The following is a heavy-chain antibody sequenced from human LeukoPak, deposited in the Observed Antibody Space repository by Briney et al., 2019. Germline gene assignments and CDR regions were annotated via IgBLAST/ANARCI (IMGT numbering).Heavy chain of an antibody. D-gene: IGHD5-18*01. Sequence: ASVKVSCKASGGTFSSYAISWVRQAPGQGLEWMGGIIPIFGTANYAQKFRGRVTITADESTSTAYMELSSLRSEDTAVYYCATGGYSYGVDYWGQGTLVTVSS. CDR1: GGTFSSYA. CDR2: IIPIFGTA. V-gene: IGHV1-69*13. J-gene: IGHJ4*02. CDR3: ATGGYSYGVDY.